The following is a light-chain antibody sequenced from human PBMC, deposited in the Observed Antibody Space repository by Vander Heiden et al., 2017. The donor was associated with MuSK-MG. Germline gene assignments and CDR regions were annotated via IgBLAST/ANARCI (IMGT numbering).Light chain of an antibody. CDR3: QQANRVPRI. CDR1: QGISSW. J-gene: IGKJ4*01. CDR2: AAS. Sequence: QLTQSPSSVSASVGDRVTITCRASQGISSWLAWYQQKPGTAPKLLIYAASSLQSGVPSRFSGSGSGTEGTRTSSSLQPEDCATYYGQQANRVPRILGGGTKVEIK. V-gene: IGKV1-12*01.